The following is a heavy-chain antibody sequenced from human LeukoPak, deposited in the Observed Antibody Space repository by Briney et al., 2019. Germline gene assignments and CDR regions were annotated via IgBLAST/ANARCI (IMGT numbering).Heavy chain of an antibody. CDR3: ARALVQQWLVHAFDI. J-gene: IGHJ3*02. Sequence: PGGSLRLSCAASGFTFSSYAMHWVRQAPGKGLEWVAVISYDGSNKYYADSVKGRFTISRDNSKNTLYLQMNSLRAEDTAVYYCARALVQQWLVHAFDIWGQGTMVTVSS. CDR2: ISYDGSNK. D-gene: IGHD6-19*01. CDR1: GFTFSSYA. V-gene: IGHV3-30-3*01.